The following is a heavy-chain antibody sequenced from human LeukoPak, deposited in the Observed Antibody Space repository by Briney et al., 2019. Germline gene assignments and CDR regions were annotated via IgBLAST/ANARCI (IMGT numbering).Heavy chain of an antibody. Sequence: PGGSLRLSCAASGFTFSIYAMSWVRQAPGKGLEWVSAISGSGGSTYYADSVKGRFAISRDNSKNTLYLQMNSLRAEDTAVYYCAKDFGGDPTYYDFWSGYYIYYGMDVWGQGTTVTVSS. V-gene: IGHV3-23*01. D-gene: IGHD3-3*01. CDR3: AKDFGGDPTYYDFWSGYYIYYGMDV. CDR2: ISGSGGST. J-gene: IGHJ6*02. CDR1: GFTFSIYA.